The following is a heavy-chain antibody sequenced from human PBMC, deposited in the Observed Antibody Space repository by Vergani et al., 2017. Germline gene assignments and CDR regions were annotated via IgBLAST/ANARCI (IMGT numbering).Heavy chain of an antibody. CDR2: INWSGGST. V-gene: IGHV3-20*04. CDR1: GFTFDDYG. Sequence: EVQLVESGGGVVRPGGSLRLSCAASGFTFDDYGMSWVRQAPGKGLEWVSGINWSGGSTGYADSVKGRFTISRDNSKNTLYLQMNSLRAEDTAVYYCAKMRTPAPHAFDIWGQGTMVTVSS. J-gene: IGHJ3*02. CDR3: AKMRTPAPHAFDI.